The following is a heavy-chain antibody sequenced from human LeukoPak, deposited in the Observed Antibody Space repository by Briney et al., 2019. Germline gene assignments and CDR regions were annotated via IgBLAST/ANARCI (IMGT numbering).Heavy chain of an antibody. V-gene: IGHV3-23*01. J-gene: IGHJ6*03. Sequence: GGSLRLSCAASEFTFSDYSMAWVRQAPGKGLEWVSVINDLGGYTQYAASVKGRFTISRDNSKNTLYLQMNSLRVEDTAVYYCAKVGGIVLAVYYYMDVWGKGTTVTVS. D-gene: IGHD6-19*01. CDR3: AKVGGIVLAVYYYMDV. CDR2: INDLGGYT. CDR1: EFTFSDYS.